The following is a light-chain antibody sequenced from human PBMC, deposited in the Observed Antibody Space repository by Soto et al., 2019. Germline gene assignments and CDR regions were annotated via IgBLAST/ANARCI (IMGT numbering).Light chain of an antibody. CDR2: DVN. CDR1: SSDVVNYNY. Sequence: QSALTQPASVSGSPGQSITISCTGTSSDVVNYNYVSWYQQHPGKAPKVMIYDVNNRPSGVSNRFSGSKSGNTASLTISGLQAEDEADYYCSSFTTSSTPVVFGVGTKLTVL. CDR3: SSFTTSSTPVV. V-gene: IGLV2-14*01. J-gene: IGLJ2*01.